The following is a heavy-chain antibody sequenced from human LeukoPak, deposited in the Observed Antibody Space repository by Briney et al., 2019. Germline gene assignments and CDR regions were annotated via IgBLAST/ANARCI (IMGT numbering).Heavy chain of an antibody. CDR3: AREPTVGGNP. Sequence: PSETLSLICTVSGGSISSGDYYGSWIRQPPGRGLEWIGYIYYSGSTYYNPSLKSRVTISVDTSKNQFPPKLSSVTAADTAVYYCAREPTVGGNPWGQGTLVTVSS. D-gene: IGHD4-23*01. V-gene: IGHV4-30-4*01. CDR2: IYYSGST. CDR1: GGSISSGDYY. J-gene: IGHJ5*02.